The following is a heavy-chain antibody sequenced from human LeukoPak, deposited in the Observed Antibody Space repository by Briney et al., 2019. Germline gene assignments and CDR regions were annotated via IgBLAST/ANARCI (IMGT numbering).Heavy chain of an antibody. J-gene: IGHJ4*02. Sequence: ASVKVSCKASGYTFTGYYMHWVRQAPGQGLEWMGWINPNSGGTNYAQKFQGRVTMTRDTSISTAYMELSRLGSDDTAVYYCARGTIFGVVITDWGQGTLVTVSS. CDR3: ARGTIFGVVITD. D-gene: IGHD3-3*01. CDR1: GYTFTGYY. V-gene: IGHV1-2*02. CDR2: INPNSGGT.